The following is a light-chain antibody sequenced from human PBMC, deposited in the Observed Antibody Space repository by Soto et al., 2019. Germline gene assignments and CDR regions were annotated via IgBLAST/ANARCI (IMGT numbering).Light chain of an antibody. CDR3: SSYVGSTNFDV. J-gene: IGLJ1*01. CDR1: SSDVGGYNY. CDR2: EVT. V-gene: IGLV2-8*01. Sequence: QSVLTQPPSASGSPGQSVPISCTGTSSDVGGYNYVSWYQQHPDKAPKLMIYEVTKRPSGVPDRFSGSKSGNTASLTVSWLQAEDEAYYYCSSYVGSTNFDVFGTGTKLTVL.